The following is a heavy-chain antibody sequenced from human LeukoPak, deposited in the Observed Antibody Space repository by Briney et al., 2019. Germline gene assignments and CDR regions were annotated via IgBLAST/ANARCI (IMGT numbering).Heavy chain of an antibody. CDR3: AKDEEDYSGSYVSPY. CDR1: GFTFSSYA. V-gene: IGHV3-23*01. Sequence: GGSLRLSCAASGFTFSSYAMSWVRQAPGKGLEWVSAISGSGGSTYYADSVKGRFTISRDNSKNTLYLQMNSLRAEDTAVYYCAKDEEDYSGSYVSPYWGQGTLVTVSS. J-gene: IGHJ4*02. CDR2: ISGSGGST. D-gene: IGHD1-26*01.